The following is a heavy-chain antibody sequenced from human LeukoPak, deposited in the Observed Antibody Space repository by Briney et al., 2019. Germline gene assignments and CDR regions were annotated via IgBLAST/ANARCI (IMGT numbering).Heavy chain of an antibody. J-gene: IGHJ4*02. Sequence: PSETLSLTCTVSGGSISSYYWSWIRQPPGKGLEWIGYIYYSGSTNYNPSLKSRVTISVDTSKNQFSLKLSSVTAADTAVYYCARRSGYYHGFGYWGQGTLVTVSS. CDR1: GGSISSYY. D-gene: IGHD3-22*01. V-gene: IGHV4-59*08. CDR2: IYYSGST. CDR3: ARRSGYYHGFGY.